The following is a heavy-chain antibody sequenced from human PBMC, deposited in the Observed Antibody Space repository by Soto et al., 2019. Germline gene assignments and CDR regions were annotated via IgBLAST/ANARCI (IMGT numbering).Heavy chain of an antibody. J-gene: IGHJ6*02. Sequence: QVQLVQSGAEVKKPGASVKVSCKASGYTFTSYGISWVRQAPGQGLEWMGWTSAYNGNTNYAQKLQGRVTMTTATSTSTAYMELRSLRSDDTAVYYCARRQWLVGGYYYGLDVWGQGTTVTGSS. V-gene: IGHV1-18*01. CDR2: TSAYNGNT. CDR1: GYTFTSYG. D-gene: IGHD6-19*01. CDR3: ARRQWLVGGYYYGLDV.